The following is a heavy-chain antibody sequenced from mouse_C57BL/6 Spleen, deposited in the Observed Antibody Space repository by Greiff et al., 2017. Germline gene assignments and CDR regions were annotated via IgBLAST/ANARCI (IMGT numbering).Heavy chain of an antibody. CDR1: GFTFSSYT. CDR3: ARQSLYYFDY. J-gene: IGHJ2*01. CDR2: ISGGGGNT. Sequence: EVKLMESGGGLVKPGGSLKLSCAASGFTFSSYTMSWVRQTPEKRLEWVATISGGGGNTYYPDSVKGRFTISRDKAKNTLYLQMSSLRSEDTALYYCARQSLYYFDYWGQGTTLTVSS. V-gene: IGHV5-9*01.